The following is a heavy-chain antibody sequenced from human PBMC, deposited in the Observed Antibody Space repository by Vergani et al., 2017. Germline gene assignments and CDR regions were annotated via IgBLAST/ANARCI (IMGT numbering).Heavy chain of an antibody. Sequence: EVQLLESGGGLVQPGGSLRLSCAASGFTFSSYAMSWVRQAPGKGLEWVSAISGSGGSTYYADSVKGRFTISRDNSKTTLYLQMNSLRAEDTAVYYCAKDLDSSGYYGALGYWGQGTLVTVSS. D-gene: IGHD3-22*01. V-gene: IGHV3-23*01. CDR1: GFTFSSYA. CDR3: AKDLDSSGYYGALGY. J-gene: IGHJ4*02. CDR2: ISGSGGST.